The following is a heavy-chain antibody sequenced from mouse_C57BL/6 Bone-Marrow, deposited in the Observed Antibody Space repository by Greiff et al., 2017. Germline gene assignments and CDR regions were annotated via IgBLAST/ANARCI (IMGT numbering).Heavy chain of an antibody. Sequence: VQLQQSGAELVRPGTSVKVSCKASGYAFTNYLIEWVKQRPGQGLEWIGVINPGSGGTNYNEKFKGKATLTADKSSSTAYMQLSSLTSEDSAVYCCAIIKGFAYWGQGTLVTVSA. J-gene: IGHJ3*01. V-gene: IGHV1-54*01. CDR2: INPGSGGT. D-gene: IGHD1-1*01. CDR1: GYAFTNYL. CDR3: AIIKGFAY.